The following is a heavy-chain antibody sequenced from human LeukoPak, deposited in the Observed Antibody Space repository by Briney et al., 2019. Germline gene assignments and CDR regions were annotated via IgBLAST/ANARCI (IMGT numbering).Heavy chain of an antibody. V-gene: IGHV4-59*08. Sequence: TLSLTWTVSGGSISSYYWSWIRQPPGKGLEWIGYIYYSESTKYNPSLKSRVTISVDTSKNQFSLKLSSVTAADTAVYYCGSGSYCFDYWGQGTLVTVS. CDR1: GGSISSYY. J-gene: IGHJ4*02. CDR3: GSGSYCFDY. CDR2: IYYSEST. D-gene: IGHD3-10*01.